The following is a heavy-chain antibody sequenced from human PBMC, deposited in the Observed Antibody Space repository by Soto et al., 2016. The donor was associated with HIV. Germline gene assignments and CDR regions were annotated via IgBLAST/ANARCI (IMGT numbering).Heavy chain of an antibody. V-gene: IGHV1-18*01. Sequence: QVQLVQSGAEVKKPGASVKVSCKASRYTFTNYGISWVRQAPGQGLECMGWISPYNGNTNYAQKLQGRLTMTTDTFTSTAYMELRSLRSDDTAVYYCARDEGHCSSIRCYRYWFDPWGQGTLVTVSS. J-gene: IGHJ5*02. CDR2: ISPYNGNT. CDR3: ARDEGHCSSIRCYRYWFDP. D-gene: IGHD2-2*02. CDR1: RYTFTNYG.